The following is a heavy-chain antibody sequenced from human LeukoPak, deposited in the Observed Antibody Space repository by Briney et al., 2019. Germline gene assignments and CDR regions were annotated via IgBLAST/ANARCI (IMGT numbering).Heavy chain of an antibody. D-gene: IGHD2-2*03. CDR2: ISAYNGNT. Sequence: ASVKVSCKASGYTFTSYGISWVRQAPGQGLEWTGWISAYNGNTNYAQKLQGRVTMTTDTSTSTAYVELRSLRSDDTAVYYCARDIGYCSSTSCYPYNWFDPWGQGTLVTVSS. V-gene: IGHV1-18*01. J-gene: IGHJ5*02. CDR1: GYTFTSYG. CDR3: ARDIGYCSSTSCYPYNWFDP.